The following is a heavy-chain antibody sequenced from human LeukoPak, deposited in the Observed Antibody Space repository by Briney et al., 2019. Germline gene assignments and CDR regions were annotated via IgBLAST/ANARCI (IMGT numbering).Heavy chain of an antibody. Sequence: GGSLRLSCEGSAFIFSGHWMNWVRQTPGKGLEWVAVISYDGSNKYYADSVKGRFTISRDNSKNTLYLQMNSLRAEDTAVYYCAREGGVSYFSGYYYYGMDVWGQGTTVTVSS. V-gene: IGHV3-30*03. CDR2: ISYDGSNK. CDR1: AFIFSGHW. D-gene: IGHD3-16*01. CDR3: AREGGVSYFSGYYYYGMDV. J-gene: IGHJ6*02.